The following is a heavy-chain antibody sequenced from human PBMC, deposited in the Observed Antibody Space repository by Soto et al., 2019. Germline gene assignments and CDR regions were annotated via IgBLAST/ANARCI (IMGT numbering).Heavy chain of an antibody. CDR2: IRSKAYGGTT. D-gene: IGHD3-3*01. CDR3: TRDPWDTIFGEGFDY. CDR1: GFTFGDYA. J-gene: IGHJ4*02. Sequence: GGSLRLSCTASGFTFGDYAMSWFRQAPGKGLEWVGFIRSKAYGGTTEYAASVKGRSTISRDDSKSIAYLQMNSLKTEDTAVYYCTRDPWDTIFGEGFDYWGQGTLVTVSS. V-gene: IGHV3-49*03.